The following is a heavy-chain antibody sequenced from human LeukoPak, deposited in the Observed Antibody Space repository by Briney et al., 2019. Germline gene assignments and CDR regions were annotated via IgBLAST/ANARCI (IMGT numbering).Heavy chain of an antibody. CDR3: AKDQNMVATAPFDC. J-gene: IGHJ4*02. V-gene: IGHV3-23*01. CDR2: ISGNAGST. CDR1: GFTFSDYY. Sequence: GGSLRLSCAASGFTFSDYYMSWIRQAPGKGLEWVSAISGNAGSTYYADSVKGRFTISRDNSKNTLYLQMNSLRAEDTAIYYCAKDQNMVATAPFDCWGQGTLVTVSS. D-gene: IGHD5-12*01.